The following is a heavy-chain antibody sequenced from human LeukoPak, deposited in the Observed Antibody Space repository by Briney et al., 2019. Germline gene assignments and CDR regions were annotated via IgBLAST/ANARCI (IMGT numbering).Heavy chain of an antibody. V-gene: IGHV3-23*01. CDR1: GFPFSSYA. CDR2: ITGSGDST. D-gene: IGHD3-22*01. CDR3: AKSHLLMTVAGIFDY. Sequence: GGSLRLSCAASGFPFSSYAMSWVRQAPGKGLEWVSGITGSGDSTYYADSVKGRFTISRDSSKNTLYLQMHSLRAGDTAIYYCAKSHLLMTVAGIFDYWGQGTLVTVSS. J-gene: IGHJ4*02.